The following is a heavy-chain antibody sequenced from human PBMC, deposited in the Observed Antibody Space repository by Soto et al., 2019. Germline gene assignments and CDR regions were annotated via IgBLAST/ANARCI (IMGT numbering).Heavy chain of an antibody. Sequence: PSETLSLTCSVSGGSISSHDWTWIRQPPGRGLEWIGYIYNSGSTNYNPSLKSRATISADTSKNQFSLKLSSVTAVDTAVYYCARFSMAGFDYWGQGTLVTVSS. J-gene: IGHJ4*02. CDR3: ARFSMAGFDY. CDR1: GGSISSHD. V-gene: IGHV4-59*11. CDR2: IYNSGST.